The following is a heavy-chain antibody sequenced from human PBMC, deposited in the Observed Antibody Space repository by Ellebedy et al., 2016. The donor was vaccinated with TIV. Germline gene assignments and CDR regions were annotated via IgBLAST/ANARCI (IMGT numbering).Heavy chain of an antibody. CDR3: ARQVEELLWFGEGFSGSDNWFDP. CDR2: IYPGDSDT. D-gene: IGHD3-10*01. V-gene: IGHV5-51*01. J-gene: IGHJ5*02. Sequence: GESLKISXKGSGYSFTSYWIGWVRQMPGKGLEWMGIIYPGDSDTRYSPSFQGQVTISADKSISTAYLQWSSLKASDTAMYYCARQVEELLWFGEGFSGSDNWFDPWGQGTLVTVSS. CDR1: GYSFTSYW.